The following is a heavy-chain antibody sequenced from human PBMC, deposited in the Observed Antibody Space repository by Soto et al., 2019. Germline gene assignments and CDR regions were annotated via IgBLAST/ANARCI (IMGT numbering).Heavy chain of an antibody. CDR1: GYTFTSYD. J-gene: IGHJ6*02. CDR2: MNPNSGNT. D-gene: IGHD1-26*01. CDR3: AREQHPHDSGSYDGMDV. V-gene: IGHV1-8*01. Sequence: QVQLVQYGAEVKKPGASVKVSCKASGYTFTSYDINWVRQATGQGLEWMGWMNPNSGNTGYAQKFQGRVTMTRNTSMSTAYRELSSLRSEDTAVYYCAREQHPHDSGSYDGMDVWGQGTTVTVSS.